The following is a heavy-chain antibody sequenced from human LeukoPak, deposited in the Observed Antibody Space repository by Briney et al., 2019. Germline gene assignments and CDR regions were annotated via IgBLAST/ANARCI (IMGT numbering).Heavy chain of an antibody. CDR3: AKEHDLWHEEGDWFDP. D-gene: IGHD3-3*01. CDR1: GFTFGSYA. V-gene: IGHV3-30*18. J-gene: IGHJ5*02. Sequence: QPGGSLRLSCAASGFTFGSYAMHWVRQAPGKGLEWVALISYDGSNKYYADSVKGRFIISRDNSKNTLYLQLNSLRAEDTAIYYCAKEHDLWHEEGDWFDPWGQGTLVTVSS. CDR2: ISYDGSNK.